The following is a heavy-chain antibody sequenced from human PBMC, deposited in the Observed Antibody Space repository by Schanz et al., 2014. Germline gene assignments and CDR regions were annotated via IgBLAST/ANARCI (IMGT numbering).Heavy chain of an antibody. V-gene: IGHV3-23*04. CDR2: ISSTGGST. J-gene: IGHJ6*02. CDR1: GFTFYNYA. CDR3: AKAFRTTKYFGIDA. Sequence: EVRLVESGGGLVQPGGSLRLSCAASGFTFYNYAMTWVRQAPGKGLEWVSAISSTGGSTYYADSVKGRFTISRDNSKNTLSLLVNSLRAEDTATYYCAKAFRTTKYFGIDAWGQGTTVTVS. D-gene: IGHD1-1*01.